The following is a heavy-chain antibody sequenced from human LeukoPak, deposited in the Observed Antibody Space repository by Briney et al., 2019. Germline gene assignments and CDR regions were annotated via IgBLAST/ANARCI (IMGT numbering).Heavy chain of an antibody. Sequence: PGGSLRLSCAASGFTFSSYWMSWVRQAPGKGLECVANIKQDGSEKYYVDSVKGRFTISRDNAKNSLYLQMNSLRAEDTAVYYCARDLAPAAIQVAFDIWGQGTMVTVSS. V-gene: IGHV3-7*01. J-gene: IGHJ3*02. CDR2: IKQDGSEK. CDR1: GFTFSSYW. CDR3: ARDLAPAAIQVAFDI. D-gene: IGHD2-2*01.